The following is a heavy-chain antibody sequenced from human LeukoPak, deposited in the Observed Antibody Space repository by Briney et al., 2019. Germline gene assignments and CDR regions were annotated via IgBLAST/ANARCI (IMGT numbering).Heavy chain of an antibody. CDR1: GGSISSSSYY. CDR3: ARISGDYYDSSGLFDY. J-gene: IGHJ4*02. Sequence: TSSETLSLTCTVSGGSISSSSYYWGWIRQPPGKGLEGMGSIYYSGSTYYNPSLKSRVTISVDTSKNQFSLKLSSVTAADTAVYYCARISGDYYDSSGLFDYWGQGTLVTVSS. CDR2: IYYSGST. V-gene: IGHV4-39*01. D-gene: IGHD3-22*01.